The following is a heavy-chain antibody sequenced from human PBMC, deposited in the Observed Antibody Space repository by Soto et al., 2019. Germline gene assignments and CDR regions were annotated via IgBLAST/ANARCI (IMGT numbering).Heavy chain of an antibody. CDR3: AWNALGWFVP. CDR2: VKHRPKDFGT. J-gene: IGHJ5*02. V-gene: IGHV3-72*01. Sequence: GGSLRLSCVASGFTFSDYYIDWVRQAPGKGLEWVARVKHRPKDFGTEYAASVTGRFIISRDDSQKSLFLQMNSLKAEDTAIYYCAWNALGWFVPCGQGTLVTVCS. D-gene: IGHD7-27*01. CDR1: GFTFSDYY.